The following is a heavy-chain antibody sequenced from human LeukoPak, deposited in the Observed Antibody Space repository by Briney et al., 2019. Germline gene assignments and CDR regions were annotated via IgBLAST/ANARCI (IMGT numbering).Heavy chain of an antibody. J-gene: IGHJ5*02. CDR3: ARVYSSGWHNWFDP. CDR2: IYSGGST. V-gene: IGHV3-53*01. CDR1: AFPFSTYV. D-gene: IGHD6-19*01. Sequence: GGSLRLSCAASAFPFSTYVMSWVRQAPGKGLEWVSVIYSGGSTYYADSVKGRFTISRDNSKNTLYLQMNSLRAEDTAVYYCARVYSSGWHNWFDPWGQGTLVTVSS.